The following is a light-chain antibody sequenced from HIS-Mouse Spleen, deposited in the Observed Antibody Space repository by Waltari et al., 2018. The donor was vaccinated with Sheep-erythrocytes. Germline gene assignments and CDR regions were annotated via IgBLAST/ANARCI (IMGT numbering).Light chain of an antibody. J-gene: IGLJ2*01. Sequence: SYVLTQPPSVSVSPGQTARIPCSGDKLGDKYACWYQQKPGQSPVLVIYQDSKRPSGIPERFSGSNSGNTATLTISGTQAMDEADYYCQAWDSSTVVFGGGTKLTVL. CDR2: QDS. CDR3: QAWDSSTVV. V-gene: IGLV3-1*01. CDR1: KLGDKY.